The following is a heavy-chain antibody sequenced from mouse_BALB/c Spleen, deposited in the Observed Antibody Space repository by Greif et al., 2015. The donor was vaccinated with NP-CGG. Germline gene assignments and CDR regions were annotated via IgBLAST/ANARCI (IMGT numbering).Heavy chain of an antibody. Sequence: QVQLKQSGPELVKPGASVRISCKASGYTFTSYYIHWVKQRPGQGLEWIGWIYPGNVNTKYNEKFKGKATLTADKSSSTAYMQLSSLTSEDSAVYFCARWGASTMIAYYFDYWGQGTTLTVSS. CDR2: IYPGNVNT. V-gene: IGHV1S56*01. J-gene: IGHJ2*01. CDR3: ARWGASTMIAYYFDY. CDR1: GYTFTSYY. D-gene: IGHD2-4*01.